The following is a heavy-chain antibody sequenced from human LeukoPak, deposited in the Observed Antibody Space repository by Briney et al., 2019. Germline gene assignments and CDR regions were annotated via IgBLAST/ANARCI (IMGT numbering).Heavy chain of an antibody. CDR1: GGSFSGYY. CDR2: INHSGST. Sequence: SETLSLTCAVYGGSFSGYYWSWIRQPPGKGLEWIGEINHSGSTNYNPSLKGRVTISVDTSKNQFSLKLSSVTAADTAVYYCARIGYCSSTSCLAHYYYYMDVWGKGTTVTVSS. D-gene: IGHD2-2*01. CDR3: ARIGYCSSTSCLAHYYYYMDV. J-gene: IGHJ6*03. V-gene: IGHV4-34*01.